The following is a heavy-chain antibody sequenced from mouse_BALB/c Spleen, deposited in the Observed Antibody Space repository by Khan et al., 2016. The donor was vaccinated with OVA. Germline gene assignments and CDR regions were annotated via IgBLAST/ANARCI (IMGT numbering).Heavy chain of an antibody. CDR1: GFTFTDYY. Sequence: EVKLVESGGGLVQPGGSLRLSCATSGFTFTDYYMSWVRQPPGKALEWLGFIRNKANGYTTEYSASVKGRFTISRDNSHNILYLQMNTLRTEDMATYYCARDRGKAYRYAAVWGQGTLVTVSA. CDR3: ARDRGKAYRYAAV. V-gene: IGHV7-3*02. CDR2: IRNKANGYTT. J-gene: IGHJ3*01. D-gene: IGHD2-14*01.